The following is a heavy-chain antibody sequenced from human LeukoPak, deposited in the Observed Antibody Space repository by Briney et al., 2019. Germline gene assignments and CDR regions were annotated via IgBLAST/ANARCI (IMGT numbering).Heavy chain of an antibody. CDR1: GYTFTSYG. CDR2: ISAYNDNT. CDR3: ARVHYDILTGYSYFDY. D-gene: IGHD3-9*01. Sequence: ASVKVSCKASGYTFTSYGISWVRQAPGQGLEGMGWISAYNDNTNYAQKLQGRVTMTTDTSTSTAYMELRSLRSDDTAVYYCARVHYDILTGYSYFDYWGQGTLVTVSS. J-gene: IGHJ4*02. V-gene: IGHV1-18*01.